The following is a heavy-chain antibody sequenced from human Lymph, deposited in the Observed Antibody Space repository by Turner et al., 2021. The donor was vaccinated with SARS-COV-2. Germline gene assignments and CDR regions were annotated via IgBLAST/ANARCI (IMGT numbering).Heavy chain of an antibody. CDR3: ARAAQLTVWFDP. D-gene: IGHD3-9*01. V-gene: IGHV1-8*01. CDR2: MYPNSGNT. Sequence: QVQLVQSGAEEKKPGASVKVTCMASGYTFTRYDINWVRQATGQGLEWMGWMYPNSGNTGYAQKFQGRVTMTRNTSISTAYMELSSLRSEDTAVYYCARAAQLTVWFDPWGQGTLVTVSS. J-gene: IGHJ5*02. CDR1: GYTFTRYD.